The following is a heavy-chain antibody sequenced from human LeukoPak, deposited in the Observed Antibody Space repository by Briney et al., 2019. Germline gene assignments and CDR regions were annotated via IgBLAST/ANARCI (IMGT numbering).Heavy chain of an antibody. CDR1: GYTFTGYY. Sequence: ASVKVSCKASGYTFTGYYMHRVRQAPGQGLEWLGCIKSHSGDTNYAQKFQGRVTMTRDTSISTAYLELSSLTSDDTAVYYCARAPGALGYWGQGTLVTVSS. V-gene: IGHV1-2*02. CDR3: ARAPGALGY. J-gene: IGHJ4*02. CDR2: IKSHSGDT. D-gene: IGHD3-10*01.